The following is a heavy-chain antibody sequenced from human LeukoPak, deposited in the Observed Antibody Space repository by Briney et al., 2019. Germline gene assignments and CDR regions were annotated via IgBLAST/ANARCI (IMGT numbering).Heavy chain of an antibody. V-gene: IGHV5-51*01. CDR1: GYSFTSYW. Sequence: GESLKISCKGSGYSFTSYWIGWVRQMPGKGLEWMGIIYPGDSDTRYSPSFQGQVTISADKSISTAYLQWSSLKASDTAMYYCARQRIVGATRGAFDIWGQGTMVTVSS. CDR2: IYPGDSDT. D-gene: IGHD1-26*01. CDR3: ARQRIVGATRGAFDI. J-gene: IGHJ3*02.